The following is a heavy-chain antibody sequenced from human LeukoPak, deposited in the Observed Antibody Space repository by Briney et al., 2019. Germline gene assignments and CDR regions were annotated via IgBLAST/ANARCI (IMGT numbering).Heavy chain of an antibody. CDR2: IYTSGST. D-gene: IGHD2-8*01. J-gene: IGHJ3*02. Sequence: SETLSLTCTVSGGSISSYYWSWIRQPAGKGLEWIGRIYTSGSTNYNPSPKSRVTMSVDTSKNQFSLKLSSVTAADTAVYYCARDLRSSKDIVLMVYDPNDAFDIWGQGTMVTVSS. CDR3: ARDLRSSKDIVLMVYDPNDAFDI. CDR1: GGSISSYY. V-gene: IGHV4-4*07.